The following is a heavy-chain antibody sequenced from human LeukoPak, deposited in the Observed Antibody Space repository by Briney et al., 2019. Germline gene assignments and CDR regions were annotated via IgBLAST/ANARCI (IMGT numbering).Heavy chain of an antibody. CDR2: ITADSGTT. J-gene: IGHJ4*02. Sequence: GGSLRLSCAVSGFTFSTKSMNWVRQAPGKGPEWVSYITADSGTTYYADSVKGRFTISRDNAKNSLYLQMNSLRDEDTAVYYCASRDYFDYWGQGTLVTVSS. CDR1: GFTFSTKS. V-gene: IGHV3-48*02. CDR3: ASRDYFDY.